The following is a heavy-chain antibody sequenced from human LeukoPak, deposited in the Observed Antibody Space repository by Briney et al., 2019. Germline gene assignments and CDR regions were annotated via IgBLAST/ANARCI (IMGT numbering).Heavy chain of an antibody. CDR3: AKDREAGNPYYYYYGMDV. CDR1: GFTFSSYA. Sequence: PGGSLRLSCAASGFTFSSYAMGWVRQAPGKGLEWVSAISGSGGSTYYADSVKGRFTISRDNSKNTLYLQMNSLRAEDTAVYYCAKDREAGNPYYYYYGMDVWGQGTTVTVSS. J-gene: IGHJ6*02. CDR2: ISGSGGST. V-gene: IGHV3-23*01. D-gene: IGHD3-10*01.